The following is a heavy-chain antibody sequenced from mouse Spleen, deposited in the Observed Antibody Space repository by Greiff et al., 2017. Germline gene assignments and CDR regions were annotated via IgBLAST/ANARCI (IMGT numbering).Heavy chain of an antibody. CDR2: IDPENGDT. Sequence: EVQLQQSGAELVRPGASVKLSCTASGFNIKDDYMHWVKQRPEQGLEWIGWIDPENGDTEYASKFQGKATITADTSSNTAYLQLSSLTSEDTAVYYCTTEGHYYGSRGFAYWGQGTLVTVSA. J-gene: IGHJ3*01. D-gene: IGHD1-2*01. CDR3: TTEGHYYGSRGFAY. CDR1: GFNIKDDY. V-gene: IGHV14-4*01.